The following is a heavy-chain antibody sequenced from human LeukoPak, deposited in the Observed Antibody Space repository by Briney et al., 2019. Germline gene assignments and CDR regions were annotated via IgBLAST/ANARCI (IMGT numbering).Heavy chain of an antibody. D-gene: IGHD6-19*01. CDR2: IYHSGST. J-gene: IGHJ4*02. CDR1: GYSTSSGYY. CDR3: ARSKIAVAAPFDY. V-gene: IGHV4-38-2*01. Sequence: SEPLSLTFAVSGYSTSSGYYWGWIRQPPGKGLEWIGSIYHSGSTYYSPSLKSRVTISVDTSKNQFSLKLSSVTAADTAVYYCARSKIAVAAPFDYWGQGTLVTVSS.